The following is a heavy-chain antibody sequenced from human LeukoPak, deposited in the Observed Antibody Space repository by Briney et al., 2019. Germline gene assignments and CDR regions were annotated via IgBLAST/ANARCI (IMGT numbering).Heavy chain of an antibody. V-gene: IGHV3-53*01. CDR2: IYADGGT. CDR1: GFTVSTNF. J-gene: IGHJ4*02. Sequence: GGSLRLSCAVSGFTVSTNFMSWVRQAPGKGPEWVSIIYADGGTKYADSMKGRFTISRDNAKNSLYLQMNSLRAEDAAVYYCARGYSSSWYVFDYWGQGTLVTVSS. D-gene: IGHD6-13*01. CDR3: ARGYSSSWYVFDY.